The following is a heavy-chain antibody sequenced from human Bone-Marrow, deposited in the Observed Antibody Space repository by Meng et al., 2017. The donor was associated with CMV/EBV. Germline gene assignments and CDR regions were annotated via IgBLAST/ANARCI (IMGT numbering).Heavy chain of an antibody. J-gene: IGHJ6*02. V-gene: IGHV4-38-2*02. CDR3: ARDVLRFLIRGHWGFGLDGMDV. CDR2: IYHSGST. Sequence: SETLSLTCTVSGYSISSGYYWGWIRQPPGKGLEWIGSIYHSGSTYYNPSLKSRVTTSVDTSKNQFSLKLSSVTAADTAVYYCARDVLRFLIRGHWGFGLDGMDVWGQGTTVTVSS. CDR1: GYSISSGYY. D-gene: IGHD3-3*01.